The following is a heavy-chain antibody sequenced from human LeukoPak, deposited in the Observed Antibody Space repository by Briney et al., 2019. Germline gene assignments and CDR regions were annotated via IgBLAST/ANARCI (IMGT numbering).Heavy chain of an antibody. Sequence: SETLSLTCGVSGGSFSSHYWTWIRQPPGKGLEWIGEINPRGSTNYNPSLESRVTVSADTSRNQLSLSLTSVTAADSAVYFCARGLRQGSAWSWGPKEKSYQYMDVWGTGATVIVSS. J-gene: IGHJ6*04. V-gene: IGHV4-34*01. D-gene: IGHD6-19*01. CDR2: INPRGST. CDR3: ARGLRQGSAWSWGPKEKSYQYMDV. CDR1: GGSFSSHY.